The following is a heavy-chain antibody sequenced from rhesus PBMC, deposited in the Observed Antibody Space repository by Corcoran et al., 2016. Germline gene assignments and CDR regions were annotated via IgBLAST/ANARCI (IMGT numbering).Heavy chain of an antibody. CDR1: GDSISGSNW. CDR3: ARENTVTTVHGLDS. J-gene: IGHJ6*01. V-gene: IGHV4S19*01. Sequence: QVQLQESGPGLVKPSETLSLTCAVSGDSISGSNWWSWIRQPPGKGLEGIGYISGISGSTSYNPSLKSRVTISKDTSKNQFSLKLSSVTAADTAVYYCARENTVTTVHGLDSWGQGVVVTVSS. CDR2: ISGISGST. D-gene: IGHD4-23*01.